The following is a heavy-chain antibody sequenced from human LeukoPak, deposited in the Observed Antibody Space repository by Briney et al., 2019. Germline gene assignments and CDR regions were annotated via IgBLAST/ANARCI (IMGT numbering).Heavy chain of an antibody. CDR2: IRGEAYGGTT. D-gene: IGHD6-19*01. CDR1: GFTSGDDV. Sequence: GGSLRLSCTPSGFTSGDDVMSWGRQAPGKGRGWVGFIRGEAYGGTTEYAASVKGRFTISRDDYKSIAYLQMNSLKTEDTAVYYCTRVGSGWSYYFDYWGQGTLVSVSS. J-gene: IGHJ4*02. V-gene: IGHV3-49*04. CDR3: TRVGSGWSYYFDY.